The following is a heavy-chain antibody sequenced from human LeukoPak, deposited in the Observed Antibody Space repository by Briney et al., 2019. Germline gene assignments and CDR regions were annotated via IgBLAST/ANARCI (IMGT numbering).Heavy chain of an antibody. CDR3: ARDPGAAAGRGTGFDY. D-gene: IGHD6-13*01. Sequence: GASVKLSCKASGGTFSSYAISWVRQAPGQGLEWMGGIIPIFGTANYAQKFQGRATITADESTSTAYMELSSLRSEDTAVYYCARDPGAAAGRGTGFDYWGQGTLVTVSS. CDR1: GGTFSSYA. CDR2: IIPIFGTA. V-gene: IGHV1-69*01. J-gene: IGHJ4*02.